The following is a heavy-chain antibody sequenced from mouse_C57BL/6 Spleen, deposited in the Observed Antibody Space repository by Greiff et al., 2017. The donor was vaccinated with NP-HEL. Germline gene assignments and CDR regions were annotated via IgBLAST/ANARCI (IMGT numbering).Heavy chain of an antibody. V-gene: IGHV14-2*01. J-gene: IGHJ3*01. Sequence: VQLQQSGAELVKPGASVKLSCTASGFNIKDYYMHWVKQRTEQGLAWIGRIDPEDGETKYVPKFKGKATITADTSSNTAYLQLISLTSEDAAVYYCARSSGYVPFAYWGQGTLVTVSA. D-gene: IGHD3-2*02. CDR1: GFNIKDYY. CDR3: ARSSGYVPFAY. CDR2: IDPEDGET.